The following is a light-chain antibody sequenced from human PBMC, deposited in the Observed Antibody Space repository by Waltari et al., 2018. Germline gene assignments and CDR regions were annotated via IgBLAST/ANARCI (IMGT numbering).Light chain of an antibody. J-gene: IGKJ3*01. V-gene: IGKV3-15*01. CDR3: QQYNNWPPGVT. Sequence: EIVMTQSPAALSVSPGERATLSCRASQIVSSHLAWYQQKPGQAPRLLIYGASTRATGIPARFSGSGSGTEFILTISSLQSEDFAVYYCQQYNNWPPGVTFGPGTKVDIK. CDR2: GAS. CDR1: QIVSSH.